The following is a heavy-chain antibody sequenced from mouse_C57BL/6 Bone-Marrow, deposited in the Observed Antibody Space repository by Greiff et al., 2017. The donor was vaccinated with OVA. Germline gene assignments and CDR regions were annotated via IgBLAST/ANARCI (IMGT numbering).Heavy chain of an antibody. V-gene: IGHV5-12*01. Sequence: EVQLVESGGGLVQPGGSLKLSCAASGFTFSDYYMYWVRQTPEKRLEWVAYISNGGGSTYYPDTVKGRFTISRDNAKNTLYLQMSRLKSEDTAMYYCARPSTMYYAMDYWGQGTSVTVSS. D-gene: IGHD2-1*01. CDR2: ISNGGGST. CDR1: GFTFSDYY. J-gene: IGHJ4*01. CDR3: ARPSTMYYAMDY.